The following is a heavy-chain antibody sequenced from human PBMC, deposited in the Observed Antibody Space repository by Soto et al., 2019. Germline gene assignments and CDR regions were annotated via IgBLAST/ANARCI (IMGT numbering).Heavy chain of an antibody. V-gene: IGHV3-66*04. Sequence: VPLVESGGGLVQAWGSLGLSWAASGGTVSSNYMGWVRQAPGKGLEWVSVIYSGGSTYYADSVKGRFTISRDNSKNTLYLQMNSLRAEDTAVYYCARHGYNYGGGYFDYWGQGTLVTVSS. D-gene: IGHD5-18*01. CDR1: GGTVSSNY. CDR3: ARHGYNYGGGYFDY. J-gene: IGHJ4*02. CDR2: IYSGGST.